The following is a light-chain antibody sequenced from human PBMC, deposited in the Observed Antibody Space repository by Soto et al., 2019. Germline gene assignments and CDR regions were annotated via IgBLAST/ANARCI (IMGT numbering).Light chain of an antibody. Sequence: QAALAQPASVSGSPGQSITISCTGTSEDVGAYNSVSWYQQLPHKAPQVILYKGTQRPSGVSSRFSGSTSGNAASLTISGLQADDEADYFCCSSAPESTYVFGTGTKVTVL. V-gene: IGLV2-23*01. CDR2: KGT. CDR3: CSSAPESTYV. CDR1: SEDVGAYNS. J-gene: IGLJ1*01.